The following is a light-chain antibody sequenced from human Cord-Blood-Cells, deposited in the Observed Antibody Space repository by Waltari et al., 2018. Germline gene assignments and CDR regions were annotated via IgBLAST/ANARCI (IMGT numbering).Light chain of an antibody. CDR3: QQRSNWLT. CDR2: DAS. J-gene: IGKJ4*01. Sequence: EIVLTHSPATLSLSPGDRATLSCRASQSVSRYLAWYQQKPGQAPRLLIYDASNSATGIPARFSGSGSGTDFTLTISSLEPEDFAVYYCQQRSNWLTFGGGTKVEIK. CDR1: QSVSRY. V-gene: IGKV3-11*01.